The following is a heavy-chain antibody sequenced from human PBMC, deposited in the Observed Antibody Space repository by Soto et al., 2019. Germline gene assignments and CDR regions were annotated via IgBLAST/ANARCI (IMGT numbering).Heavy chain of an antibody. V-gene: IGHV3-48*01. J-gene: IGHJ4*02. CDR2: ISSSSTI. CDR1: GFTFSSYS. CDR3: ARVILGYTDY. D-gene: IGHD3-16*02. Sequence: GGSLRLSCAASGFTFSSYSMNWVRQAPGKGLEWVSYISSSSTIYYADSVKGRFTISRDNAKNSLYLQMNSLRAEDTAVYYCARVILGYTDYWGQGTLVTVSS.